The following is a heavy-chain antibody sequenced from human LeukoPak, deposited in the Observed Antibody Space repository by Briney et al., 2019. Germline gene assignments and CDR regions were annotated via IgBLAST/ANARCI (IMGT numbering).Heavy chain of an antibody. CDR3: AKDIGSSGPPTAFHI. J-gene: IGHJ3*02. D-gene: IGHD3-22*01. CDR2: ISWSSGNI. CDR1: GFTFDDYA. V-gene: IGHV3-9*01. Sequence: PGGSLRLSCAASGFTFDDYAMHWVRQAPGQGLEWVSGISWSSGNIDYADSVKGRFTISRDNAKNSLYLQMNSLRPEDTALYYCAKDIGSSGPPTAFHIWGQGTMVTVSS.